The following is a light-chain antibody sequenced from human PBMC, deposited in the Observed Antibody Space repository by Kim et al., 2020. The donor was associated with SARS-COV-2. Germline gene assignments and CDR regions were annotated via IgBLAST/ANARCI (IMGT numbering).Light chain of an antibody. CDR3: SSYAGSNNLV. Sequence: GQSVTISCTGTSSDVGGYNYVSCYQQHPGKAPNLMIYEVSKRPSGVPDRFSGSKSGNTASLTVSGLQAEDEADYYCSSYAGSNNLVFGGGTQLTVL. CDR1: SSDVGGYNY. J-gene: IGLJ3*02. V-gene: IGLV2-8*01. CDR2: EVS.